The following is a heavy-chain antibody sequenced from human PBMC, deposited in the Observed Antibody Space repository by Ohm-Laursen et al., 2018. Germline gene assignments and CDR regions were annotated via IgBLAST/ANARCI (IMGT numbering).Heavy chain of an antibody. J-gene: IGHJ4*02. CDR2: IYSGGST. D-gene: IGHD3-16*01. CDR1: GFTFSSYG. Sequence: SLRLSCSASGFTFSSYGMHWVRQAPGKGLEWVSVIYSGGSTYYADSVKGRFTISRDNSKNTLYLQMNSLRAEDTAVYYCARDLIGDYWGQGTLVTVSS. CDR3: ARDLIGDY. V-gene: IGHV3-66*01.